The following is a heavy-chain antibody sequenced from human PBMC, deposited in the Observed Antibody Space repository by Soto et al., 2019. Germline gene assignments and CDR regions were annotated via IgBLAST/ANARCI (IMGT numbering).Heavy chain of an antibody. CDR1: GFAFSDYL. CDR3: AKLEWLEFGGDY. D-gene: IGHD6-19*01. CDR2: ISASGEKP. J-gene: IGHJ4*02. Sequence: EVHLLESGGGVVQPGKSLKISCATSGFAFSDYLMTWVLQPPGQGLEWVSGISASGEKPYYADSVKGRFTISRDNSKNTLSLQMNSLRVEDTGIYYCAKLEWLEFGGDYWGQGTLVTVSS. V-gene: IGHV3-23*01.